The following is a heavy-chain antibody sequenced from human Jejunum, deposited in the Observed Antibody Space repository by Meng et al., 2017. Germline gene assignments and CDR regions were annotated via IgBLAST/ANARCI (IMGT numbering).Heavy chain of an antibody. CDR2: INAYNGNT. V-gene: IGHV1-18*01. J-gene: IGHJ4*02. Sequence: QVQLVQSGVEVKKPGASVKVSCKASGYTFNTYGISWVRQAPGQGLEWMGWINAYNGNTNYEEKLQGRVTMTTDTSTSTAYMELRNLRSDGTAVYYCARVASFVSDYWGQGTLVTVSS. CDR3: ARVASFVSDY. D-gene: IGHD3-3*01. CDR1: GYTFNTYG.